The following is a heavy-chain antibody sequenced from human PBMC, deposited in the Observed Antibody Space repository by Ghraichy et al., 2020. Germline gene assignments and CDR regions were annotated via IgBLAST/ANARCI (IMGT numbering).Heavy chain of an antibody. V-gene: IGHV4-34*01. J-gene: IGHJ4*02. CDR3: ARSLFRGYCSGGSCYSKYYFDY. CDR1: GGSFSGYY. CDR2: INHSGST. D-gene: IGHD2-15*01. Sequence: SETLSLTCAVYGGSFSGYYWSWIRQPPWKGLEWIGEINHSGSTNYNPSLKSRVTISVDTSKNQFSLKLSSVTAADTAVYYCARSLFRGYCSGGSCYSKYYFDYWGQGTLVTVSS.